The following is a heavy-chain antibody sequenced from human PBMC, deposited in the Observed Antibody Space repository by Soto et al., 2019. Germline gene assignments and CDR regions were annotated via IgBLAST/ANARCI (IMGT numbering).Heavy chain of an antibody. V-gene: IGHV3-9*01. J-gene: IGHJ4*02. D-gene: IGHD2-15*01. CDR2: ISWNSNIL. Sequence: EVQLVESGGGLVQPGRSLRLSCAASGFTFDDYAMHWVRRVPGKGLEWVSSISWNSNILGYADSVKGRFTISGDNAKNSLYLQMNSLRPEDTALYYCAKGGPDGFCSGGRCDFDYWGQGTLVTVSS. CDR1: GFTFDDYA. CDR3: AKGGPDGFCSGGRCDFDY.